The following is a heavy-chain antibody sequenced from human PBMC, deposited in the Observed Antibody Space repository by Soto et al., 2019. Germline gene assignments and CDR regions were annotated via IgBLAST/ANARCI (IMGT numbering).Heavy chain of an antibody. Sequence: SVKVSCKASGGTFSSYAISWVRQAPGQGLEWMGGIIPIFGTANYAQKFRGRVTITADESTSTAYMELSSLRSEDTAVYYCARAATADYYGMDVWGQGTTVTVSS. J-gene: IGHJ6*02. CDR3: ARAATADYYGMDV. CDR2: IIPIFGTA. D-gene: IGHD5-18*01. CDR1: GGTFSSYA. V-gene: IGHV1-69*13.